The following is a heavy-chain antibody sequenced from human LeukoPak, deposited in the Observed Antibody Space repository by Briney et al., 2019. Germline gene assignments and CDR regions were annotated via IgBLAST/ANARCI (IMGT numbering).Heavy chain of an antibody. V-gene: IGHV4-38-2*02. Sequence: SQTLSLTCTVSGYSISSGYYWGWIRQPPGQGLEWIGSIYHSGSTYYNPSLKSRVTISVDTSKNQFSLKLSSVTAADTAVYYCARGIMITFGGETYFDYWGQGTLVTVSS. CDR2: IYHSGST. CDR3: ARGIMITFGGETYFDY. D-gene: IGHD3-16*01. J-gene: IGHJ4*02. CDR1: GYSISSGYY.